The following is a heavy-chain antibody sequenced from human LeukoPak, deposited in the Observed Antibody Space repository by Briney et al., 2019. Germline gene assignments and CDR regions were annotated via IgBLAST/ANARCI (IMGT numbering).Heavy chain of an antibody. CDR3: ARQEYQLLSWFDP. CDR2: IIPVFGTT. CDR1: GDTFSSYA. Sequence: ASVKVSCKASGDTFSSYAITWVRQAPGQGLEWMGGIIPVFGTTNYAQKFQGRVTIAADESTSTVYMELSGLRSEDTAMYFCARQEYQLLSWFDPWGQGTLVTVSS. V-gene: IGHV1-69*13. J-gene: IGHJ5*02. D-gene: IGHD2-2*01.